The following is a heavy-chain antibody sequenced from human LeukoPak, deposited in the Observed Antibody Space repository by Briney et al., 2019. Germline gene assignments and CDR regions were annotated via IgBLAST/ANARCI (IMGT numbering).Heavy chain of an antibody. CDR1: GFTFSNYA. V-gene: IGHV3-23*01. Sequence: PGGSLRLSCAASGFTFSNYAMSWVRQAPGKGLEWVSTLSGSGGSPYYTDSVKGRFTISRDNSKNTLDLQMNSLRAEDTAVYFCAKSPGYCSSTNCYKPFLDYWGQGTLVTVSS. D-gene: IGHD2-2*02. CDR3: AKSPGYCSSTNCYKPFLDY. J-gene: IGHJ4*02. CDR2: LSGSGGSP.